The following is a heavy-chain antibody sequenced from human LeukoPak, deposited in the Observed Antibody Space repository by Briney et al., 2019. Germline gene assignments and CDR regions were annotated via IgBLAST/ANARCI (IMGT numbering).Heavy chain of an antibody. CDR2: IYHSGST. CDR3: ARLSSMIVVVL. CDR1: GYSISSGYY. V-gene: IGHV4-38-2*01. Sequence: SETLSLTCAVSGYSISSGYYWGWIRQPPGKGLEWIGSIYHSGSTYYNPSLKSRVTISVDTSKNQFSLKLSSVTAADTAVYYCARLSSMIVVVLWGQGTLVTVSS. J-gene: IGHJ4*02. D-gene: IGHD3-22*01.